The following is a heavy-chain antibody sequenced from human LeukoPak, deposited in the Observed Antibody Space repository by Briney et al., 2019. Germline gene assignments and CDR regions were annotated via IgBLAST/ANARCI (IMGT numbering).Heavy chain of an antibody. J-gene: IGHJ4*02. CDR2: IWFDGSQK. V-gene: IGHV3-33*01. CDR3: ASGRETTTMGYNFDY. CDR1: GFRFNIHG. Sequence: GGSLRLSCAASGFRFNIHGMHWVRQAPGKGLEWVAVIWFDGSQKYYADSVKGRFTISRDNSKNTLSLQMNSLRAEDTAVYYCASGRETTTMGYNFDYWGQGTLVTVSS. D-gene: IGHD5-24*01.